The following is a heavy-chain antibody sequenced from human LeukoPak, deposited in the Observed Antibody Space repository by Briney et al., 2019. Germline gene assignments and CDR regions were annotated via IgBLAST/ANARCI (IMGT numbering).Heavy chain of an antibody. J-gene: IGHJ4*02. CDR3: ARDSHYGDYVHFDY. Sequence: SETLSLTCTVSGYSISSGYYWCWIRQPPGKGLEGIGSIYHSGSTYYNPSLKSRVTISVDTSKNHFSLKLSSVTAEDTAVYYCARDSHYGDYVHFDYWGQGTLVTVSS. CDR1: GYSISSGYY. CDR2: IYHSGST. D-gene: IGHD4-17*01. V-gene: IGHV4-38-2*02.